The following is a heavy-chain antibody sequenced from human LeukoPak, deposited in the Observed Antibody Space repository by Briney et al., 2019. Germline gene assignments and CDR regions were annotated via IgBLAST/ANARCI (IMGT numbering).Heavy chain of an antibody. CDR3: ARASIAVAGPDFDY. D-gene: IGHD6-19*01. Sequence: SETLSLTCAVYGGSFSGYYWSWIRQPPGKGLEWIGEINHSGGTNYNPSLKSRVTISVDTSKNQFSLKLSSVTAADTAVYYCARASIAVAGPDFDYWGQGTLVTVSS. J-gene: IGHJ4*02. V-gene: IGHV4-34*01. CDR1: GGSFSGYY. CDR2: INHSGGT.